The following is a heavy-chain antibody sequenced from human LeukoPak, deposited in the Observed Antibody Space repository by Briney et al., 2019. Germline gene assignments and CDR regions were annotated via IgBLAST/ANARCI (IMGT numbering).Heavy chain of an antibody. Sequence: PLETLSLTCTVSGVSISSYYWSWIRQPPGKGLEWIGYIYYSGSTNYNPSLKSRVTISVDTSKNQFSLKLSSVTAADTAVYYCARSTAMVNFDYWGQGTLVTVSS. J-gene: IGHJ4*02. CDR1: GVSISSYY. V-gene: IGHV4-59*01. CDR3: ARSTAMVNFDY. D-gene: IGHD5-18*01. CDR2: IYYSGST.